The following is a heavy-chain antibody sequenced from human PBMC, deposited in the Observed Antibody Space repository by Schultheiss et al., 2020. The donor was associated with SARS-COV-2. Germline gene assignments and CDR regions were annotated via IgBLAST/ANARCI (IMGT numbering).Heavy chain of an antibody. Sequence: GGSLRLSCKGSGYSFTSYWIGWVRQMPGKGLEWMGIIYPGDSDTRYSPSFQGQVTISADKSISTAYLQWSRLQASDTAMYYCARHRDVAARRYYLDHWGQGTLVTVSS. CDR1: GYSFTSYW. CDR3: ARHRDVAARRYYLDH. V-gene: IGHV5-51*01. J-gene: IGHJ4*02. D-gene: IGHD6-6*01. CDR2: IYPGDSDT.